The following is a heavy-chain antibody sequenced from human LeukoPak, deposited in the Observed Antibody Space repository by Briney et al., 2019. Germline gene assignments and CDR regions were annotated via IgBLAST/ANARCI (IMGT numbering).Heavy chain of an antibody. CDR2: IYYRGNT. J-gene: IGHJ5*02. CDR3: ARDIVGATPLT. D-gene: IGHD1-26*01. V-gene: IGHV4-39*07. Sequence: SETLSLTCTVSGGSISSSSYYWGWIRQPPGKGLEWIGGIYYRGNTYYNPSLKSRVTISVDTSKNQFSLKLSSVTAADTAVYYCARDIVGATPLTWGQGTLVTVSS. CDR1: GGSISSSSYY.